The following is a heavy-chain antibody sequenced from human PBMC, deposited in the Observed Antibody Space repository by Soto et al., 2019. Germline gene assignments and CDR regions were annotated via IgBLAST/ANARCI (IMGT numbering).Heavy chain of an antibody. Sequence: QVQLQESGPGLVKPSQTLSLTCTVSGGSISSGNYYWSWIRQHPGKGLEWIGYIFYSGSTNYNPSLQSRVTISVDRSKNRFSLKLSSVTAADTAVYYCARGGSGDIVVVADIDYWGQGTLVTVSS. CDR1: GGSISSGNYY. V-gene: IGHV4-31*03. CDR3: ARGGSGDIVVVADIDY. CDR2: IFYSGST. D-gene: IGHD2-15*01. J-gene: IGHJ4*02.